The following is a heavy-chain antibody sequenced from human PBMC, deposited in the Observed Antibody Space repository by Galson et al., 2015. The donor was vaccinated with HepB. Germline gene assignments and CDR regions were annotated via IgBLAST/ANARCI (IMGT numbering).Heavy chain of an antibody. CDR3: ARDSHDYVWGSYLVFSGMDV. J-gene: IGHJ6*02. V-gene: IGHV3-7*03. CDR1: GFTFSSYW. D-gene: IGHD3-16*01. CDR2: IKQDGSEK. Sequence: SLRLSCAASGFTFSSYWMSWVRQAPGKGLEWVANIKQDGSEKYYVDSVKGRFTISRDNAKNSLYLQMNSLRAEDTAVYYCARDSHDYVWGSYLVFSGMDVWGQGTTVTVSS.